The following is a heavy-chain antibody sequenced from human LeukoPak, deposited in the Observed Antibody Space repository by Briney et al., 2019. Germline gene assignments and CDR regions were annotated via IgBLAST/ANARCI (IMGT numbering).Heavy chain of an antibody. Sequence: SETLSLTCTVSGGSISSYYWSWIRQPPGKGLEWIGYICTSGSTNYNPSLKSRVTISVDTSKNQFSLKLSSVTAADTAVYYCARQAGIAAAGLDYWGQGTLVTVSS. D-gene: IGHD6-13*01. CDR3: ARQAGIAAAGLDY. V-gene: IGHV4-4*09. CDR1: GGSISSYY. CDR2: ICTSGST. J-gene: IGHJ4*02.